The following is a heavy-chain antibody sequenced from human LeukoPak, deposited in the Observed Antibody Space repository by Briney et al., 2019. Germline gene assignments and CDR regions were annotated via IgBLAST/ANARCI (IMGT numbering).Heavy chain of an antibody. V-gene: IGHV4-39*01. Sequence: TSETLSLTCTVSGGSISSSSYYWGWIRQPPGKGLEWIGSIYYSGSIYYNPSLKSRVTISVDTSKNQFSLKLSSVTAADTAVYYRARIPIVYDSSGYYRFYFDYWGQGTLVTVSS. J-gene: IGHJ4*02. CDR3: ARIPIVYDSSGYYRFYFDY. CDR1: GGSISSSSYY. CDR2: IYYSGSI. D-gene: IGHD3-22*01.